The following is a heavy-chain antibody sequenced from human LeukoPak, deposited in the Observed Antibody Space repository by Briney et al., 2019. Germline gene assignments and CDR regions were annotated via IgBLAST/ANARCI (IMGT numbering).Heavy chain of an antibody. V-gene: IGHV4-39*07. Sequence: SETLSLTCTITGGSITSNPYYWGWIRQPPGKGLEWIGSISFDGNSYYDPSLKSRVTVSRDTSKNQFSLKVNSVTAVDTAVYYCARAAYPAAPYYFDYWGQGTLVTVSS. CDR1: GGSITSNPYY. J-gene: IGHJ4*02. CDR2: ISFDGNS. D-gene: IGHD2-2*01. CDR3: ARAAYPAAPYYFDY.